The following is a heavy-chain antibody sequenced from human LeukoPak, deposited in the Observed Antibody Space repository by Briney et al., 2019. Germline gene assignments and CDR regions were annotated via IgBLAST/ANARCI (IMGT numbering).Heavy chain of an antibody. CDR2: ITWNSVNI. CDR1: GFRFGDYA. J-gene: IGHJ3*02. V-gene: IGHV3-9*01. CDR3: ARDMYYDFWSGYRRDAFDI. D-gene: IGHD3-3*01. Sequence: PGGSLRLSCAASGFRFGDYAMHWVRQAPGKGLEWVSGITWNSVNIGYADSVKGRFTISRDNAKNSLYLQMNSLRAEDTAVYYCARDMYYDFWSGYRRDAFDIWGQGKMVTVSS.